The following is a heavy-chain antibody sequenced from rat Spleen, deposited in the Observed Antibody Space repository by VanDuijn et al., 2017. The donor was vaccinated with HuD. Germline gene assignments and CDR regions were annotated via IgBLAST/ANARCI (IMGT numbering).Heavy chain of an antibody. D-gene: IGHD3-7*01. Sequence: EVQMVESGGGLVQPGRSLKLSCAASGFTFDDYGKAWVRQAPKNGLDWVASISWGGSSTYYPDNVKGRFTVSRDNAKSTLYLQMDSLRSEDTATYYCARLKYRARVMDAWGQGASVTVSS. J-gene: IGHJ4*01. CDR1: GFTFDDYG. CDR2: ISWGGSST. CDR3: ARLKYRARVMDA. V-gene: IGHV5-29*01.